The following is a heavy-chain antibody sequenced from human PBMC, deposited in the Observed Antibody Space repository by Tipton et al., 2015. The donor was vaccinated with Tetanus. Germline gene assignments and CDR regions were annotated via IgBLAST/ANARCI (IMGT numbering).Heavy chain of an antibody. D-gene: IGHD5-18*01. CDR2: IAGTAGST. J-gene: IGHJ4*02. CDR3: AKAKTWINLWFGDS. CDR1: GFTFSSYP. V-gene: IGHV3-23*04. Sequence: QLVQSGGGLVQPGGSLRLSCAASGFTFSSYPMTWVRQAPGKGLQWVSGIAGTAGSTYYADSVRGRFTVSRDNSQNILYLQMDSLRADDTAIYYCAKAKTWINLWFGDSWGQGTQVTVSS.